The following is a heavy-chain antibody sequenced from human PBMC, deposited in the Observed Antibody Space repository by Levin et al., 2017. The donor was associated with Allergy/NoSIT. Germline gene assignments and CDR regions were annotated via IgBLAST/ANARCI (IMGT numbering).Heavy chain of an antibody. CDR1: GGSFSGYY. CDR3: ARARFRGYSYGSPVDY. D-gene: IGHD5-18*01. V-gene: IGHV4-34*01. CDR2: INHSGST. J-gene: IGHJ4*02. Sequence: PSETLSLTCAVYGGSFSGYYWSWIRQPPGKGLEWIGEINHSGSTNYNPSLKSRVTISVDTSKNQFSLKLSSVTAADTAVYYCARARFRGYSYGSPVDYWGQGTLVTVSS.